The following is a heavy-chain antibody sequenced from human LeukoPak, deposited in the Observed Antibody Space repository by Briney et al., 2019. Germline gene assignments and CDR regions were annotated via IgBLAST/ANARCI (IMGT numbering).Heavy chain of an antibody. CDR2: IYKSGST. D-gene: IGHD3-9*01. CDR3: ARLNLLTGYQHACDI. CDR1: RGSRRNDD. Sequence: PSEPLSLTCSASRGSRRNDDWSWFPQTPRKGLEWIGYIYKSGSTNYNPSLKSRVTRSVDTSKNHFSLKLSSVTAPDTAVYFRARLNLLTGYQHACDIWGQGTMVTVSS. J-gene: IGHJ3*02. V-gene: IGHV4-59*08.